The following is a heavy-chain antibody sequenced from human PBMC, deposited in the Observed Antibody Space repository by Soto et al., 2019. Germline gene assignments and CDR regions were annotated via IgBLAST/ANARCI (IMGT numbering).Heavy chain of an antibody. J-gene: IGHJ4*02. CDR2: IYRDDDK. CDR1: GFSLTTSGVG. D-gene: IGHD2-8*02. V-gene: IGHV2-5*02. Sequence: QITLKESGPTLVKPTQTLTLTCTVSGFSLTTSGVGVGWFRQPPGKALEWLTLIYRDDDKRYRPSLKSRLTITKDNSTNQVVLTMTNMDPVDTATYFCAHTAARGPYWELFDYWGQGTLVTVSS. CDR3: AHTAARGPYWELFDY.